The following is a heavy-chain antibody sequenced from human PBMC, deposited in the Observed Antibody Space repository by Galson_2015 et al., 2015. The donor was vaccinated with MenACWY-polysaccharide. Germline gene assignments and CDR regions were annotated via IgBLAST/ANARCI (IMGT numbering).Heavy chain of an antibody. CDR3: ARARLRTTTVVTPDYFLDS. CDR2: IIPILDAA. V-gene: IGHV1-69*04. Sequence: SVKVSCKASGDTFSSSGVTWVRQAPGQGLEWVGRIIPILDAADSAQRFQGRLMITADKSTSTAYMELSGLRSDDTAVYYCARARLRTTTVVTPDYFLDSWGQGTLVTVSS. J-gene: IGHJ4*02. CDR1: GDTFSSSG. D-gene: IGHD2/OR15-2a*01.